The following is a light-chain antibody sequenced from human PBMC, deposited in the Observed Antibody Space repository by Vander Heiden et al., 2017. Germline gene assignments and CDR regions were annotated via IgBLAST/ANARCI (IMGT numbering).Light chain of an antibody. J-gene: IGKJ5*01. V-gene: IGKV6-21*02. CDR2: YAS. CDR3: QQGGNFPIT. CDR1: ESVGTH. Sequence: ETVLTQSPDFQSVTPKEKVAITCRASESVGTHLRWYQQKQDQSPKRLIKYASQSIAEDTSRFIGSGAGTDFTRTIDSLEAEDASTYYWQQGGNFPITFGQGTRLEIK.